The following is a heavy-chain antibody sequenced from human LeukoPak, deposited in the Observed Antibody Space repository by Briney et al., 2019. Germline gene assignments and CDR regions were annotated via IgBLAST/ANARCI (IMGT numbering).Heavy chain of an antibody. D-gene: IGHD3-22*01. CDR2: IYSGGST. J-gene: IGHJ5*02. CDR3: AREGDSSGYFLQFDP. CDR1: GFTVSSNY. Sequence: GGSLRLSCAASGFTVSSNYMSWVRQAPGKGLEWVSVIYSGGSTYYADSVKGRFTISRDNSKNTLYLQMNSLRAEDTAVYYCAREGDSSGYFLQFDPWGQGTLVTVSS. V-gene: IGHV3-53*01.